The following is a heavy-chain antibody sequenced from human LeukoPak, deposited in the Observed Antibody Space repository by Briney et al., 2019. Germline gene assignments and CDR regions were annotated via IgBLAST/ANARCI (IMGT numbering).Heavy chain of an antibody. D-gene: IGHD2-15*01. CDR2: ISAYNGNT. Sequence: ASVKVSCKASGYTFTSYGISWVRQAPGQGLEWMGWISAYNGNTNYAQKLQGRATMTTDTSTSTAYMELRSLRSDDTAVYYCARAKGYCSGGSCYYYMDVWGKGTTVTVSS. J-gene: IGHJ6*03. CDR3: ARAKGYCSGGSCYYYMDV. V-gene: IGHV1-18*01. CDR1: GYTFTSYG.